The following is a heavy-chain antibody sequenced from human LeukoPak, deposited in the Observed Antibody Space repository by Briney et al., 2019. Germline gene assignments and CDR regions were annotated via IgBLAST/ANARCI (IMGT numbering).Heavy chain of an antibody. CDR2: MNPNSGNT. J-gene: IGHJ6*02. CDR1: GYTFTSYD. V-gene: IGHV1-8*01. CDR3: ARMKVATTIYYYYYGMDV. Sequence: ASGKVSCKASGYTFTSYDINWVRQATGQGLEWMGWMNPNSGNTGYAQKFQGRVTMTRNTSISTAYMELSSLRSEDTAVYYCARMKVATTIYYYYYGMDVWGQGTTVTVSS. D-gene: IGHD5-12*01.